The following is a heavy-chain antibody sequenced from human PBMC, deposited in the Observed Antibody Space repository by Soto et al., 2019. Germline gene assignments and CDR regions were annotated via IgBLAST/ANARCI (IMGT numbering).Heavy chain of an antibody. Sequence: EVQLLESGGDLVQPGGSQRLSCAASGFTFSSYALNWVRQAPGKGLEWVSGSTGSGAGTFYADSVKGRFAISRDNSRKTLYLQMNSLRVEDTAIYYCARETHSSSRGAFDIWGQGTMVTVSS. CDR3: ARETHSSSRGAFDI. V-gene: IGHV3-23*01. D-gene: IGHD6-13*01. CDR2: STGSGAGT. CDR1: GFTFSSYA. J-gene: IGHJ3*02.